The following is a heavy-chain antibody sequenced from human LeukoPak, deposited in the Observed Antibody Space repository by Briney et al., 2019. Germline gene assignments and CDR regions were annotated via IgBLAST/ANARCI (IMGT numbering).Heavy chain of an antibody. J-gene: IGHJ4*02. CDR1: GFTFSDYY. CDR2: ISSSGSTI. V-gene: IGHV3-11*01. CDR3: GGSTYYYDSSGYYNYYFDY. Sequence: GGSLRLSCAASGFTFSDYYMSWIRQAPGKGLEWVSYISSSGSTIYYADSVKGRFTISRDNAKNSLYLQMNSLRAEDTAVYYCGGSTYYYDSSGYYNYYFDYWGQGTLVTVSS. D-gene: IGHD3-22*01.